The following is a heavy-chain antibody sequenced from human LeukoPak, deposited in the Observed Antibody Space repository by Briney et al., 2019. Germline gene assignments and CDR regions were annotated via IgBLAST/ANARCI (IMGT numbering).Heavy chain of an antibody. J-gene: IGHJ6*02. V-gene: IGHV3-74*01. CDR1: GFTFSSYW. CDR2: INHDGSST. Sequence: PGGSLRLSCAASGFTFSSYWMHWVRQAPGKGLVWVSRINHDGSSTSYADSVKGRFTISRDNAKNTLYLQMNSLRAEDTAVYYCTRDQTYYYGSPAGMDVWGQGTTVTVSS. CDR3: TRDQTYYYGSPAGMDV. D-gene: IGHD3-10*01.